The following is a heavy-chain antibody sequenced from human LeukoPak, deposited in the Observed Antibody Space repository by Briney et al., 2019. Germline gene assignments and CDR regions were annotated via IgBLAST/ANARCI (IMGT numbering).Heavy chain of an antibody. V-gene: IGHV4-59*08. CDR2: IYYSGST. Sequence: SETLSLTCTVSGGSISTYYWSWIRQPPGKGLEWIGYIYYSGSTKYNPSLRSRVTISVDTSKNQFSLKLSSVTAADTAVYYCARQGAGVPFDYWGRGTLVTVSS. D-gene: IGHD3-10*01. CDR3: ARQGAGVPFDY. J-gene: IGHJ4*02. CDR1: GGSISTYY.